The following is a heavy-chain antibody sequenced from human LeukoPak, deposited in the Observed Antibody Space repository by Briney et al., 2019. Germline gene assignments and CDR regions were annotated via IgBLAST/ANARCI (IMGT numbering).Heavy chain of an antibody. Sequence: GESLRLSCAASGFTFSSYAMSWVRQAPGKGLEWVSAISGSGGSTYYADSVKGRFTISRDNSKNTVFLQMNSLRAEDTAVYYCAKGYSYGYADYWGQGTLVTVSS. CDR3: AKGYSYGYADY. CDR1: GFTFSSYA. CDR2: ISGSGGST. D-gene: IGHD5-18*01. J-gene: IGHJ4*02. V-gene: IGHV3-23*01.